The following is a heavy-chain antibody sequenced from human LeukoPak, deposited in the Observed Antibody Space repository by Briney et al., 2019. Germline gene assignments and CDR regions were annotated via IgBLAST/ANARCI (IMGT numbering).Heavy chain of an antibody. Sequence: GRSLRLSCAASGFTFSSYGMHWVRQAPGKGLERVAVISYDGSNKYYADSVKGRFTISRDNSKNTLYLQMNSLRAEDTAVYYCAKDLPSGWWGQGTLVTVSS. D-gene: IGHD6-19*01. V-gene: IGHV3-30*18. J-gene: IGHJ4*02. CDR2: ISYDGSNK. CDR3: AKDLPSGW. CDR1: GFTFSSYG.